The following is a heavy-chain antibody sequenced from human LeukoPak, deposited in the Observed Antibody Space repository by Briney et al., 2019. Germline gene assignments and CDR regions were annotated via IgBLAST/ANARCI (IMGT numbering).Heavy chain of an antibody. D-gene: IGHD6-19*01. CDR3: AGIAVAETSPVDY. CDR2: IKHDGSVK. V-gene: IGHV3-7*01. J-gene: IGHJ4*02. CDR1: GFTFSSYG. Sequence: GGSLRLSCAASGFTFSSYGMHWVRQAPGKGLEWVANIKHDGSVKYYVDSVKGRFTISRDNAKNSLYLQMNSLRAEDTAVYYCAGIAVAETSPVDYWGQGTLVTVSS.